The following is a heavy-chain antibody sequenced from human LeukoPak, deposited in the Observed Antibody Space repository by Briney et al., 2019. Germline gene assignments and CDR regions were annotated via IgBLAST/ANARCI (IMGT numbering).Heavy chain of an antibody. CDR2: IYHSGST. Sequence: PSETLSLTCTVSGDSIGSYFWSWIRQSPGKGLEWIGHIYHSGSTNYNPSLKSRVTISIDTSKNQFSLKLTSVTSADTAEYYCARDGPAYTSRWYDYYYGLDVWGQGTTVTVSS. CDR3: ARDGPAYTSRWYDYYYGLDV. CDR1: GDSIGSYF. D-gene: IGHD2-2*01. V-gene: IGHV4-59*01. J-gene: IGHJ6*02.